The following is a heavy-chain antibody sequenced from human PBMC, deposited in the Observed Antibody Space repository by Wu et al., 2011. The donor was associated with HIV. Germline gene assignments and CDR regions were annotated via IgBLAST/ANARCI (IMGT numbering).Heavy chain of an antibody. CDR2: ILPIHNRV. D-gene: IGHD3-9*01. V-gene: IGHV1-69*05. Sequence: QVQLAQSGAEVKKPGSSVKVSCKVSGGTFSSYVLSWVRRAPGHGLEWMGGILPIHNRVNYAQKFQGRVTITTDESTTTAYMELNSLTFEDTAVYYCARDRDDSFPLTYWGQGSLVIVSX. J-gene: IGHJ4*02. CDR3: ARDRDDSFPLTY. CDR1: GGTFSSYV.